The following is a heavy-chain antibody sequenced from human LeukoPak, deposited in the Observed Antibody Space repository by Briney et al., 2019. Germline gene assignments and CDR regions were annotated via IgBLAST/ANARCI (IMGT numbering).Heavy chain of an antibody. CDR1: GFTFSSYG. CDR3: AREGPRDIVVVPAAMRYYGMDV. V-gene: IGHV3-30*03. D-gene: IGHD2-2*01. Sequence: GRSLRLSCAASGFTFSSYGMHWVRQAPGKGLEWVAVISYDGSNKYYADSVKGRFTISRDNSKNTLYLQMNSLRAEDTAVYYCAREGPRDIVVVPAAMRYYGMDVWGQGTTVTVSS. J-gene: IGHJ6*02. CDR2: ISYDGSNK.